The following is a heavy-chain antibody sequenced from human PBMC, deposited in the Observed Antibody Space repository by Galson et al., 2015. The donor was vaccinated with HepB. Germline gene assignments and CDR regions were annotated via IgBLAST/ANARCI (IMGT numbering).Heavy chain of an antibody. D-gene: IGHD6-13*01. V-gene: IGHV3-30*04. CDR1: GFTFSSYA. CDR2: ISYDGSNK. J-gene: IGHJ6*02. CDR3: ARVNQQLAEYYYYGMDV. Sequence: SLRLSCAASGFTFSSYAMHWVRQAPGKGLEWVAVISYDGSNKYYADSVKGRFTISRDNSKNTLYLQMNSLRAEDTAVYYCARVNQQLAEYYYYGMDVWGQGTTVTVSS.